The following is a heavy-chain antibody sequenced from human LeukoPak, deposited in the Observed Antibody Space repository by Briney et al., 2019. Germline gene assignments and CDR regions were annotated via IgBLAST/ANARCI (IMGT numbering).Heavy chain of an antibody. CDR3: ARDPAAAGTEYFQH. Sequence: SGGSLRLSCAASGFTFSSYAMHWVRQAPGKGLEWGAVISYDGSNKYYADSVKGRFTISRDNSKNTLYLQMNSLRAEDTAVYYCARDPAAAGTEYFQHWGQGTLVTVSS. V-gene: IGHV3-30-3*01. CDR2: ISYDGSNK. J-gene: IGHJ1*01. D-gene: IGHD6-13*01. CDR1: GFTFSSYA.